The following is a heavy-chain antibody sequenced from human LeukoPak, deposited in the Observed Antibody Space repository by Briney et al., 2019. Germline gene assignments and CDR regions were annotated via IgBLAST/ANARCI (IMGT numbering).Heavy chain of an antibody. CDR1: GFSLRTGGRG. Sequence: SGPTLVYPPRTLTLTCTFSGFSLRTGGRGVGWVRQPQGKALEWLPFIFWNDDKRYSPSLKSTFTITKDTSKNQVVLTMTNMDPVDTATYYCAHSSYDSSGYYYFDYWGQGTLVSVSS. V-gene: IGHV2-5*01. J-gene: IGHJ4*02. D-gene: IGHD3-22*01. CDR3: AHSSYDSSGYYYFDY. CDR2: IFWNDDK.